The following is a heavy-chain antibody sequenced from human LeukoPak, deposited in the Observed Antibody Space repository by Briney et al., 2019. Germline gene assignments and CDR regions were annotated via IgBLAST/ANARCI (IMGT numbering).Heavy chain of an antibody. CDR2: IYYSGST. CDR3: ARGYYYYYMDV. J-gene: IGHJ6*03. CDR1: GGSISSHY. Sequence: SETLSLTCTVSGGSISSHYRSWIRQPPGKGLEWIGYIYYSGSTNYNPSLKSRVTISVDTSKNQFSLKLSSVTAADTAVYYCARGYYYYYMDVWGKGTTVTVSS. V-gene: IGHV4-59*11.